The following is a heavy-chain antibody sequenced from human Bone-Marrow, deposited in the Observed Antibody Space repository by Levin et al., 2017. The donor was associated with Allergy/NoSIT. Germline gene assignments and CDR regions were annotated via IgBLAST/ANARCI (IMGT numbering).Heavy chain of an antibody. CDR1: GFTFSNYA. V-gene: IGHV3-23*01. D-gene: IGHD2-15*01. J-gene: IGHJ6*02. Sequence: LSLTCAASGFTFSNYAMSWVRQAPGKGLEWVSAISGSGGSTYYADSVKGRFTISRDNSKNTLYLQMNSLRAEDTAVYYCAKMGGAYYYYAMDVWGQGTTVTVSS. CDR3: AKMGGAYYYYAMDV. CDR2: ISGSGGST.